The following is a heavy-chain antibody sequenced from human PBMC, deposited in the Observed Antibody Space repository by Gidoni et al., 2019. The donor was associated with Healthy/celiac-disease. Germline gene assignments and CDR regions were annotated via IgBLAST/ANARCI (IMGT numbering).Heavy chain of an antibody. D-gene: IGHD3-10*01. Sequence: EVQLLESGGGLVQPGGSLRLSCAASGFTFSSYARVWVRQAPGKGLERVTAIRVSGGSTYYADSVKGRFTISRDNSKNTLYLQMNILRAEDTAVYYCAKEPRSYGSGGSPIKWGQGTLVTVSS. CDR3: AKEPRSYGSGGSPIK. CDR1: GFTFSSYA. V-gene: IGHV3-23*01. CDR2: IRVSGGST. J-gene: IGHJ4*02.